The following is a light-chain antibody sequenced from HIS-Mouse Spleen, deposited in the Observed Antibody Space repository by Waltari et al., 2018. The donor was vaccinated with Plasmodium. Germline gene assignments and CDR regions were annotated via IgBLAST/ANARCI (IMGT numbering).Light chain of an antibody. CDR2: DVS. V-gene: IGLV2-14*03. CDR3: SSYTSSSTRV. CDR1: SRDVGGYNY. Sequence: QSALTQPASVSGSPGQSITISFTGTSRDVGGYNYVSWYQQNPGKAPKLMIYDVSNRPSGVSKRFSGSKSGNTASLTISGLQAEDEADYYCSSYTSSSTRVFGGGTKLTVL. J-gene: IGLJ3*02.